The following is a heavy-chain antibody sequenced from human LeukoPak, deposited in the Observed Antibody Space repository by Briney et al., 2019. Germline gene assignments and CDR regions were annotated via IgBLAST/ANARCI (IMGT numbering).Heavy chain of an antibody. D-gene: IGHD6-19*01. V-gene: IGHV5-51*01. J-gene: IGHJ4*02. CDR1: GYSFTTYW. CDR2: IYPGDSNT. CDR3: ASPIAVAGTLAFDY. Sequence: GESLKISCKGSGYSFTTYWIAWVRQMPGRGLEWMGIIYPGDSNTRYSPSFQGQVTISADKSISTAYLQWSSLKASDTAMYYCASPIAVAGTLAFDYWGQGTLVTVSS.